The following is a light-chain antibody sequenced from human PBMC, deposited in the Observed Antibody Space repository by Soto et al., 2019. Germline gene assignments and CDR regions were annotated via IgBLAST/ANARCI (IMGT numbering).Light chain of an antibody. Sequence: QSVLTQPPSVSAAPGQKVTISCSGSSSNIGNNYVFWYQQLPGTAPKLLIYDNDKRPSGIPDRFSGSKSGTSATLGITGLQTGDEADDYCATLHRSLRVGVFGGGTKVTVL. J-gene: IGLJ2*01. CDR2: DND. CDR1: SSNIGNNY. CDR3: ATLHRSLRVGV. V-gene: IGLV1-51*01.